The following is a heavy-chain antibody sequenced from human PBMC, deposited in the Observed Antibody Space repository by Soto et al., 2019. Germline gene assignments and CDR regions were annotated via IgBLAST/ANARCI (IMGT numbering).Heavy chain of an antibody. CDR1: GGSISSSNYY. J-gene: IGHJ6*02. V-gene: IGHV4-39*01. D-gene: IGHD4-17*01. CDR3: AGAGHGDLYGRDV. CDR2: IFYSRNT. Sequence: QLQLQESGPRLVKLSETLSLTCTVSGGSISSSNYYWAWIRQPPGKGLEWIGSIFYSRNTYYNPSLKSRVTISVDASKNQFSLKLTSVTAADTALYYGAGAGHGDLYGRDVWGQGTTVTVSS.